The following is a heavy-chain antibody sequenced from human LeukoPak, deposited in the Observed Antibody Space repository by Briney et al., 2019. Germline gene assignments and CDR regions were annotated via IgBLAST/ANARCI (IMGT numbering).Heavy chain of an antibody. D-gene: IGHD3-10*01. CDR1: GYTFTSYD. V-gene: IGHV1-8*01. Sequence: ASVKVSCKASGYTFTSYDINWVRQATGQGLEWMGWMNPNSGNTGYAQKFQGRVTMTRDTSTSTVYMELSSLRSEDTAVYYCARESGFGELFVGGPGVRDAFDIWGQGTMVTVSS. CDR2: MNPNSGNT. J-gene: IGHJ3*02. CDR3: ARESGFGELFVGGPGVRDAFDI.